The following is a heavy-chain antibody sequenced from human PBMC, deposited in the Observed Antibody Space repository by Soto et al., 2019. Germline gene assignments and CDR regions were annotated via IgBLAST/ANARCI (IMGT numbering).Heavy chain of an antibody. CDR1: GFTFSYFW. D-gene: IGHD1-1*01. V-gene: IGHV3-74*01. CDR3: ARGRTGGGFDY. J-gene: IGHJ4*02. Sequence: EVQLVESGGGLVQPGGSLRLSCAASGFTFSYFWMHWVRQAPGKGLVWVSRINGDGSSTTYADPLEGRFTISSDNAKNTLYLQMNSLRAEDTDVYYCARGRTGGGFDYWGQGTLVTVSS. CDR2: INGDGSST.